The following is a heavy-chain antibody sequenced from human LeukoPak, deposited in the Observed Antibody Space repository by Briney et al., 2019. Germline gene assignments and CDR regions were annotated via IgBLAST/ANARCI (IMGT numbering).Heavy chain of an antibody. Sequence: SGTLSLTCTVSGGTISNYYLSWVRQPPGKALEWIGNIYYSGSTYYSPSLKSRVTISLDTSKNQFSLKLNYLTAEDTAVYYCATADGYGLIVICGQGTMITVSS. V-gene: IGHV4-59*12. J-gene: IGHJ3*02. CDR2: IYYSGST. CDR1: GGTISNYY. CDR3: ATADGYGLIVI. D-gene: IGHD2/OR15-2a*01.